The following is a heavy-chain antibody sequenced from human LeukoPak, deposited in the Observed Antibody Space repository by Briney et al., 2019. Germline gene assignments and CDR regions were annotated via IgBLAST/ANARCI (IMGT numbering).Heavy chain of an antibody. Sequence: SETLSLTCAVSGGSISSGGYSWSWIRQPPGKGLEWIGYIYHSGSTYYNPSLKSRVTISVDRSKNQFSLKLSSVTAADTAVYYCARTSRNYYDSSGYYYFNRFDPWGQGTLVTVSS. CDR2: IYHSGST. CDR1: GGSISSGGYS. J-gene: IGHJ5*02. V-gene: IGHV4-30-2*01. CDR3: ARTSRNYYDSSGYYYFNRFDP. D-gene: IGHD3-22*01.